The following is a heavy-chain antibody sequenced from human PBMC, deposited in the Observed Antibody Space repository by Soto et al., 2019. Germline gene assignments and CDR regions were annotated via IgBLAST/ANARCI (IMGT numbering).Heavy chain of an antibody. CDR2: IYYSGST. Sequence: SDTLSLTCTVSGGSISIGGYYWSWILHHPGKGLEWIGYIYYSGSTYYNPSLKSRVTISVDTSKNQFSLKLSSVTAADTAVYYCARDFVIENYFDYWGQGTLVTVSS. D-gene: IGHD2-21*01. V-gene: IGHV4-31*03. CDR3: ARDFVIENYFDY. CDR1: GGSISIGGYY. J-gene: IGHJ4*02.